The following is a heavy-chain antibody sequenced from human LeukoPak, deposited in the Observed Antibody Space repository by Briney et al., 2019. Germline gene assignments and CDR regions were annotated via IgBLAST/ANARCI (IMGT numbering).Heavy chain of an antibody. J-gene: IGHJ3*01. CDR2: ITGSGGGS. CDR1: GITFSNYA. V-gene: IGHV3-23*01. CDR3: AKDPNGDYVGAFDF. D-gene: IGHD4-17*01. Sequence: GGSLRLSCAASGITFSNYAMIWVRQAPDKGLEWVAAITGSGGGSYYGDSAKGRFTISRDNSKNTLYLHMNSLRAEDTAVYYCAKDPNGDYVGAFDFWGRGTMVTVSS.